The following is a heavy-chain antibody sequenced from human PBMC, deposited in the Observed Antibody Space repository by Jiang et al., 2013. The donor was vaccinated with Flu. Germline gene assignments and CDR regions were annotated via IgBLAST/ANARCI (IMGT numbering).Heavy chain of an antibody. D-gene: IGHD6-13*01. V-gene: IGHV5-51*01. Sequence: VQLVESGVEVKEPGESLRISCKTSGYTFTNYWIAWVRQMPGKGLEWMGITNPGDSDTRYSPSFQGQVTISVDKSFTTAYLQWSGLKASDTAIYYCARHRAAGGGYYYGMDVWGQGTTVIVSS. CDR2: TNPGDSDT. CDR1: GYTFTNYW. J-gene: IGHJ6*02. CDR3: ARHRAAGGGYYYGMDV.